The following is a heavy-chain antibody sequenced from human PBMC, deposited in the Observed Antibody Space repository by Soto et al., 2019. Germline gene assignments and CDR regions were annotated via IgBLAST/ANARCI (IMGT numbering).Heavy chain of an antibody. D-gene: IGHD2-15*01. Sequence: ASVKVSCKASGYTFTGYYMHWVRQAPGQGLEWMGWINPNSGGTNYAQKFQGRVTMTRDTSISTAYMELSRLGSDDTAVYYCARDFGGVVVAATPVYNWFDPWGQGTLVTVSS. CDR1: GYTFTGYY. V-gene: IGHV1-2*02. J-gene: IGHJ5*02. CDR3: ARDFGGVVVAATPVYNWFDP. CDR2: INPNSGGT.